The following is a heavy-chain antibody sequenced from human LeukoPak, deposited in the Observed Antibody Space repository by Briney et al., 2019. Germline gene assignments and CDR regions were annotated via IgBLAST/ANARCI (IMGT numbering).Heavy chain of an antibody. Sequence: GGSLRLSCAASGFTFSSYWMHWVRQAPGKGLEWVSAISGSGGSTYYADSVKGRLTISRDNSKNTLYLQMNGLRAEDTAVYYCAKDRYSSSWYGFDPWGQGTLVTVSS. CDR3: AKDRYSSSWYGFDP. CDR1: GFTFSSYW. J-gene: IGHJ5*02. D-gene: IGHD6-13*01. CDR2: ISGSGGST. V-gene: IGHV3-23*01.